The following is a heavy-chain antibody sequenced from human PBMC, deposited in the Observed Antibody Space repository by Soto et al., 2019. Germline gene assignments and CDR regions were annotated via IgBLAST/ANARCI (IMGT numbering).Heavy chain of an antibody. Sequence: QVQLVQSGAEVRKPGSSVKVSCQASGDSFSYYAISWVRQAPGQGLGWMGEIIPMFGTSIYAQKFQGRVTITADESTSTAYMELSSLRSDDTAVYYCARPLRSSSHTPFDFWGQGTLVTVSS. CDR2: IIPMFGTS. CDR1: GDSFSYYA. D-gene: IGHD2-2*01. CDR3: ARPLRSSSHTPFDF. J-gene: IGHJ4*02. V-gene: IGHV1-69*01.